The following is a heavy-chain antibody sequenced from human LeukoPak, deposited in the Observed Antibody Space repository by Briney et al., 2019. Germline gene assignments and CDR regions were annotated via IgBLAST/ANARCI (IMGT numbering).Heavy chain of an antibody. V-gene: IGHV3-21*04. CDR2: ISSSSSYI. Sequence: GGSLRLSCAASGFTFSSYSMNWVRQAPGKGLEWVLSISSSSSYIYYADSVKGRFTISRDNAKNSLYLQMNSLRAEDTAVYYCARGSRYSSGWYDYWGQGTLVTVSS. CDR3: ARGSRYSSGWYDY. CDR1: GFTFSSYS. D-gene: IGHD6-19*01. J-gene: IGHJ4*02.